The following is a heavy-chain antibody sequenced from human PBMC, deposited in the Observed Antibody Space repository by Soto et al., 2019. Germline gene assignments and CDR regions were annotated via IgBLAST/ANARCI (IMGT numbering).Heavy chain of an antibody. D-gene: IGHD6-13*01. V-gene: IGHV1-18*01. CDR1: GYTFTSYG. CDR2: ISAYNGNT. CDR3: SRATAAARIFDY. Sequence: QVQLVQSGAEVKKPGASVKVSCKASGYTFTSYGISWVRQATGQGLEWMGWISAYNGNTNYAQKLQGRVTMTTDTTTCTAYIDMRSRRPEDTAVYVCSRATAAARIFDYWGQGTLVTVSS. J-gene: IGHJ4*02.